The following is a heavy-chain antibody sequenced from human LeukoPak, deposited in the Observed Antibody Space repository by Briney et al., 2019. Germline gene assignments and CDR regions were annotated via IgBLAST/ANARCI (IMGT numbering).Heavy chain of an antibody. V-gene: IGHV3-48*02. CDR3: ARTGIAVAANWFDT. CDR2: ISSSSSII. J-gene: IGHJ5*02. Sequence: PGGSLRLSCAASGLTFSSYSMIWVRQAPGKGLEGVSYISSSSSIIFYADSVKGRFTISRDNAKNSLYLQMNSLRDEDTAVYYCARTGIAVAANWFDTWGQGTLVTVSS. D-gene: IGHD6-19*01. CDR1: GLTFSSYS.